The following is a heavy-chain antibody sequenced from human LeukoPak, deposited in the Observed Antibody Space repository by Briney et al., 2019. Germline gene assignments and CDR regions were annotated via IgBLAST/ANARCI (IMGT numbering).Heavy chain of an antibody. D-gene: IGHD3-10*02. CDR2: ISSSGRTI. CDR1: GFTFSSYS. CDR3: AELGITMIGGV. V-gene: IGHV3-48*04. J-gene: IGHJ6*04. Sequence: GGSLRLSCAASGFTFSSYSMNWVRQAPGKGLEWVSYISSSGRTIYYADSVKGRFTISRDNARHSLYLQMNSLRAEDTAVYYCAELGITMIGGVWGKGTTVTISS.